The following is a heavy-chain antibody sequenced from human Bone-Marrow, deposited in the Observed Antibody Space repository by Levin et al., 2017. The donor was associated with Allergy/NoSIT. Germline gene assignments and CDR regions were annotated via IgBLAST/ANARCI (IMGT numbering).Heavy chain of an antibody. J-gene: IGHJ2*01. CDR1: GASVSSGRHY. D-gene: IGHD2-21*02. CDR2: IFYSGST. Sequence: SQTLSLTCTVSGASVSSGRHYWTWIRQPPGKGLEWIGYIFYSGSTEYNPSLKRRVTISLDRSNNQFSLRLNSVTAADTAMYYCVRGEYCGGDCYWFFDLWGRGTPVAVSS. CDR3: VRGEYCGGDCYWFFDL. V-gene: IGHV4-61*01.